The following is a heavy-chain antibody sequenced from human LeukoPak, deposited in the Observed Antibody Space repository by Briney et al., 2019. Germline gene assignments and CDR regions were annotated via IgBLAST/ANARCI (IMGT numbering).Heavy chain of an antibody. D-gene: IGHD6-6*01. CDR3: ARHSGWYSSSSGLDY. CDR1: GGSFSGYY. V-gene: IGHV4-34*01. J-gene: IGHJ4*02. Sequence: SETLSLTCAVYGGSFSGYYWSWIRQPPGKGLEWIGEINHSGSTNYNPSLKSRVTISVDTSKNQFSLKLSSVTAADTAVYYCARHSGWYSSSSGLDYWGQGTLVTVSS. CDR2: INHSGST.